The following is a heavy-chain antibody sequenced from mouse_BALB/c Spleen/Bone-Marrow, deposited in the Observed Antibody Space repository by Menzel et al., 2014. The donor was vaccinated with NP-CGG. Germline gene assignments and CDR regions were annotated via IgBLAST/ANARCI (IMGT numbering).Heavy chain of an antibody. V-gene: IGHV5-6-3*01. CDR3: ARGLDY. CDR2: INTNGGNT. Sequence: EVQLVESGGGLVQPGGSLKLSCAASGFTFSSYGMSWVRQTPDKRLELVATINTNGGNTYYPDSVKGRFTISRDNAKNTLYLQMSSLKSEDTAMYYCARGLDYWGQGTTLTVSP. J-gene: IGHJ2*01. CDR1: GFTFSSYG.